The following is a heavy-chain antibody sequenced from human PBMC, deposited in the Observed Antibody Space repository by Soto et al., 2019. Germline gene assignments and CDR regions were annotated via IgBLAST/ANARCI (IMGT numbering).Heavy chain of an antibody. J-gene: IGHJ4*02. CDR3: ARDQLWFGELLPRLDY. Sequence: SETLSLTCAVYGGSFSGYYWSWIRQPPGKGLEWIGEINHSGSTNYNPSLKSRVTISVDTSKNQFSLKLSSVTAADTAVYYCARDQLWFGELLPRLDYWGQGTLVTVSS. V-gene: IGHV4-34*01. D-gene: IGHD3-10*01. CDR1: GGSFSGYY. CDR2: INHSGST.